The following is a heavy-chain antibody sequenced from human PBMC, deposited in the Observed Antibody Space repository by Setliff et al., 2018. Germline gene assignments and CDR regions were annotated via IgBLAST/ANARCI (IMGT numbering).Heavy chain of an antibody. Sequence: GGSLRLSCAASGFTFSTYEMNWVRQAPGKGLEWVSYISSDGSTVFYADSVKGRFTISRDNAKNSLYLQMNSLRADDMAIYYCARDACPYSSNWRHHFDYWGQGTLVTVSS. D-gene: IGHD6-13*01. V-gene: IGHV3-48*03. CDR3: ARDACPYSSNWRHHFDY. J-gene: IGHJ4*02. CDR1: GFTFSTYE. CDR2: ISSDGSTV.